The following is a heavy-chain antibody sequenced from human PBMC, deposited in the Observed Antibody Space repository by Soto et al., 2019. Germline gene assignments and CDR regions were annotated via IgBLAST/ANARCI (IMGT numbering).Heavy chain of an antibody. J-gene: IGHJ6*02. CDR1: GGSFSGYY. Sequence: SETLSLTCAVYGGSFSGYYWSWIRQPPGKGLEWIGEINHSGSTNYNPSLKSRVTISVDTSKNQFSLKLSSVTAADTTVYYCARRRGGGYDYWYYYGRDVWGQGTTVTVSS. D-gene: IGHD5-12*01. CDR2: INHSGST. CDR3: ARRRGGGYDYWYYYGRDV. V-gene: IGHV4-34*01.